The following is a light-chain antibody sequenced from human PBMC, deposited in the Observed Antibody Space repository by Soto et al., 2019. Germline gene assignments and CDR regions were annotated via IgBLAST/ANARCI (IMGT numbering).Light chain of an antibody. J-gene: IGKJ1*01. CDR2: KAS. Sequence: DIQMTQSPSTLSASLGDRVTITCRASQSISSWLAWYQQKPGKAPKLLIYKASSLESGVPSRFSGSGSGTEFTLTISSLQPEDFATYYCQHYNRYSWTFGQGTKVEVK. V-gene: IGKV1-5*03. CDR3: QHYNRYSWT. CDR1: QSISSW.